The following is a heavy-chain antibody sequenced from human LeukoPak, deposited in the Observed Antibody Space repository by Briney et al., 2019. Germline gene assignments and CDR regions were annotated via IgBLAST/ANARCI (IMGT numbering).Heavy chain of an antibody. D-gene: IGHD2-2*01. J-gene: IGHJ4*02. CDR3: ARRGYCISTSCSLDY. Sequence: GASVKVSCKASGGTFSSYAISWVRQAPGQGLEWMGRIIPILGIANYAQKFQGRVTLTRDTSTSTVYMDLTSLRSEDTAVYYCARRGYCISTSCSLDYWGQGTLVTVSS. CDR2: IIPILGIA. V-gene: IGHV1-69*04. CDR1: GGTFSSYA.